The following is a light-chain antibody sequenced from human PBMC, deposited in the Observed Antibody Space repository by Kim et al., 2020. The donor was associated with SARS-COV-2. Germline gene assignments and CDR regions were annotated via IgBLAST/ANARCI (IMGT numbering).Light chain of an antibody. CDR1: SGHSSYI. CDR2: LEGSGSY. Sequence: QPVLTQSSSASASLGSSVKLTCTLSSGHSSYIIAWHQQQPGKAPRYLMKLEGSGSYNKGSGVPDRFSGSSSGDDRYLTISNLQSEDEADYYCETWDSNTRGFGGGTQRTVL. J-gene: IGLJ3*02. CDR3: ETWDSNTRG. V-gene: IGLV4-60*03.